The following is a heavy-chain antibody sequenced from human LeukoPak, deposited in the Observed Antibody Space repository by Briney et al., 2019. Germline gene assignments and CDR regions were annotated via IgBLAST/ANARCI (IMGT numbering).Heavy chain of an antibody. CDR3: ARVGSGSYQTNAFDI. V-gene: IGHV1-46*01. CDR1: GYTFTSYY. Sequence: GASVKGSCKASGYTFTSYYMHWVRQAPGQGLEWMGIINPSGGSTSYAQKFQGRVTMTRDMSTSTVYMELSSLRSEDTAVYYCARVGSGSYQTNAFDIWGQGTMVTVSS. J-gene: IGHJ3*02. CDR2: INPSGGST. D-gene: IGHD1-26*01.